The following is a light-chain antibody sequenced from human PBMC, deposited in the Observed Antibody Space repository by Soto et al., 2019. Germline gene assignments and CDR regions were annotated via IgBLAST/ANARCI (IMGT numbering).Light chain of an antibody. J-gene: IGKJ3*01. CDR1: QSVSGY. CDR2: DGS. V-gene: IGKV3-11*01. Sequence: EIVLTQSPATLSLSPGERATLSCRASQSVSGYLARYQQKPGQAPRLLIYDGSHRAAGIPSRFSGSGSGTDFTLTISGLEPEDFAVYYCQQRSNWLISFGPGTKVDIK. CDR3: QQRSNWLIS.